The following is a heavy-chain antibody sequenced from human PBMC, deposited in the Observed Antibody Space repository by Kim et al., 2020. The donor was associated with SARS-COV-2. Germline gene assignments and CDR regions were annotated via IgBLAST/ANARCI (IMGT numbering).Heavy chain of an antibody. J-gene: IGHJ4*02. Sequence: GGSLRLSCAASGFTFDDYAMHWVRQAPGKGLEWVSGISWNSGSIGYADSVKGRFTIPRDNAKNSLYLQMNSLRAEDTALYYCAKDSDDFWSGNFGRTYDYWGQGTLVTVSS. CDR3: AKDSDDFWSGNFGRTYDY. V-gene: IGHV3-9*01. D-gene: IGHD3-3*01. CDR1: GFTFDDYA. CDR2: ISWNSGSI.